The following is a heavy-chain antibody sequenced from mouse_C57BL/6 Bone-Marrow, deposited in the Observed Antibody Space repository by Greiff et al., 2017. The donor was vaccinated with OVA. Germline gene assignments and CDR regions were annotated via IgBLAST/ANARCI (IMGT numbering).Heavy chain of an antibody. Sequence: EVKVVESGGGLVQHGGSLKLSCAASGFTFSDYYMYWVRQTPEKRLEWVAYISNGGGSTYYPDTVKGRFTISRDNAKNTLYLQMSRLKSEDTAMYYCARHAFAYWGQGTLVTVSA. V-gene: IGHV5-12*01. J-gene: IGHJ3*01. CDR1: GFTFSDYY. CDR2: ISNGGGST. CDR3: ARHAFAY.